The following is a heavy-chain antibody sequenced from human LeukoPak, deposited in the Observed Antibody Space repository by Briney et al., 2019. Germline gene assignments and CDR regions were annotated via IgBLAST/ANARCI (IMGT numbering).Heavy chain of an antibody. V-gene: IGHV3-43*02. CDR1: GFCFDDYA. D-gene: IGHD3-9*01. CDR2: ISGDGGST. CDR3: AKDIADYDILTGYYTN. J-gene: IGHJ4*02. Sequence: GGSLRLSCAASGFCFDDYAMHWVRQAPGKGLEWVSVISGDGGSTYYADSVKGRFTISRDNSKNSLYLQMNSLRIEDTALYYCAKDIADYDILTGYYTNWGQGTLVTVSS.